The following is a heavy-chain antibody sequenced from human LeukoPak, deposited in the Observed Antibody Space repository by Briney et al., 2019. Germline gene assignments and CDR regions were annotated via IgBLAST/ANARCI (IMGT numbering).Heavy chain of an antibody. J-gene: IGHJ4*02. CDR1: GFTFDDYG. V-gene: IGHV3-20*04. Sequence: GGSLRLSCAASGFTFDDYGMSWVRQAPGKGLEWVSGINWNGGSTGYADSVKGRFTISRDNAKNSLYLQMNSLRAEDTAVYYCARDSSPMVRGVIGPYFDYWGQGTLVTVSS. D-gene: IGHD3-10*01. CDR2: INWNGGST. CDR3: ARDSSPMVRGVIGPYFDY.